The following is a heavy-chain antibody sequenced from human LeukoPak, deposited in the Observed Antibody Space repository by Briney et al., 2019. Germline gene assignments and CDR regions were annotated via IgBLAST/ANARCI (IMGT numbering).Heavy chain of an antibody. J-gene: IGHJ6*04. Sequence: GASVKVSCKASGYTFTGYYMHWVRQAPGQGLEWMGWINPDSGGTNYSQKFQGRVTMTRDTSISTAYMELSRLRSDDTAVYYCARDSAWGSGRMDVWGTGTTVTISS. V-gene: IGHV1-2*02. CDR2: INPDSGGT. D-gene: IGHD3-16*01. CDR3: ARDSAWGSGRMDV. CDR1: GYTFTGYY.